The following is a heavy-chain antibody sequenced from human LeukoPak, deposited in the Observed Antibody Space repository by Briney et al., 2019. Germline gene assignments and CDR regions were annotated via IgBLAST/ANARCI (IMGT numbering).Heavy chain of an antibody. CDR2: IRYDGSNK. J-gene: IGHJ4*02. CDR3: AKDQFSITMIVVVSPFDY. CDR1: GFTFSSYG. Sequence: PGGSLRLSCAASGFTFSSYGMHWVRQAPGKGLEWGAFIRYDGSNKYYADSVKGRFTISRDNSKNTLYLQMNSLRAEDTAVYYCAKDQFSITMIVVVSPFDYWGQGTLVTVSS. D-gene: IGHD3-22*01. V-gene: IGHV3-30*02.